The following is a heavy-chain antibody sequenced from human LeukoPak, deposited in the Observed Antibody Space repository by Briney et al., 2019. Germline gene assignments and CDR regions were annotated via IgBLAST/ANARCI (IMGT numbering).Heavy chain of an antibody. CDR3: ARDSGSYYPYGAFDI. CDR1: GYTFTSYG. V-gene: IGHV1-69*06. Sequence: SVKVSCKASGYTFTSYGISWVRQAPGQGLEWMGGIIPIFGTANYAQKFQGRVTITADKSTSTAYMELSSLRSEDTAVYYCARDSGSYYPYGAFDIWGQGTMVTVSS. J-gene: IGHJ3*02. CDR2: IIPIFGTA. D-gene: IGHD1-26*01.